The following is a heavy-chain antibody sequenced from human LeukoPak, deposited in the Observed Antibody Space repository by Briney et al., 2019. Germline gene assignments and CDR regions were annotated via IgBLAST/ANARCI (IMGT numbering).Heavy chain of an antibody. V-gene: IGHV3-66*01. CDR2: IYSGGST. CDR3: ARDRAPSGDSSGSDAFDI. D-gene: IGHD3-22*01. J-gene: IGHJ3*02. CDR1: GFTVSSNY. Sequence: GGSLRLSCAASGFTVSSNYMSWVRQAPGKGLEWVSVIYSGGSTYYADSVKGRFTISRDNSKNTLYLQMNSLRAEDTAVYYCARDRAPSGDSSGSDAFDIWGQGTMVTVSS.